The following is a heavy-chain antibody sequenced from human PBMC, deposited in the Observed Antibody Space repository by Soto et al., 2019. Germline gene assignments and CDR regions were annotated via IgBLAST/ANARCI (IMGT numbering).Heavy chain of an antibody. V-gene: IGHV3-7*01. CDR1: GFTFRSAW. CDR2: IKEDGSAK. J-gene: IGHJ4*01. Sequence: EAQLVESGGGLVQPGGSLRLSCAASGFTFRSAWMSWVRQAPEKGLEWVANIKEDGSAKNYVDSVKGRFTISRDNGKNSLLLQKDHPEAQDNGVYYLAREPAYKNFYQWGPGTVVTVS. CDR3: AREPAYKNFYQ. D-gene: IGHD1-20*01.